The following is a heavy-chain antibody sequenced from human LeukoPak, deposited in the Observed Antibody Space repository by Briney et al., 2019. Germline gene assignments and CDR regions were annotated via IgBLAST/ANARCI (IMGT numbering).Heavy chain of an antibody. Sequence: PGGSLRLSCAASGFSFSDAWMNWVRQAPGKGLEWVVHIRSKADGGTPDYIAPVKCRFTISRDDSKVTLYLQMNSLNTEDTAMYYCTTDLHYWGQGTLVTVSS. V-gene: IGHV3-15*07. CDR2: IRSKADGGTP. J-gene: IGHJ4*02. CDR3: TTDLHY. CDR1: GFSFSDAW.